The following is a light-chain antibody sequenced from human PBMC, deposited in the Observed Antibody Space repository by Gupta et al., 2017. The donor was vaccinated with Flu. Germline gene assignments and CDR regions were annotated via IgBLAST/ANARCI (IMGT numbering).Light chain of an antibody. J-gene: IGKJ5*01. CDR2: GAS. CDR1: QSLSSTY. Sequence: EIVLTQSPGTLSLSPGQRVTLSCRASQSLSSTYLAWYQQRPGHSPRLLIYGASNRATGIPDRFSGSGSGTDFTLIITRLEPEDFAVYFCQHEGSFPITFGQGTRMEIK. CDR3: QHEGSFPIT. V-gene: IGKV3-20*01.